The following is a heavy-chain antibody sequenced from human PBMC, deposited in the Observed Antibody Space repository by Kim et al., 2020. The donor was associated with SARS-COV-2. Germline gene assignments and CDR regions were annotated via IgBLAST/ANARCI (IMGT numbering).Heavy chain of an antibody. Sequence: ASVKVSCKASGYTFTSYDINWVRQATGQGLEWMGWMNPNSGNTGYAQKFQGRVTMTRNTSISTAYMELSSLRSEDTAVYYCARGILPAGTILHYYGMDVWGQGTTVTVSS. CDR3: ARGILPAGTILHYYGMDV. J-gene: IGHJ6*02. CDR2: MNPNSGNT. V-gene: IGHV1-8*01. CDR1: GYTFTSYD. D-gene: IGHD6-13*01.